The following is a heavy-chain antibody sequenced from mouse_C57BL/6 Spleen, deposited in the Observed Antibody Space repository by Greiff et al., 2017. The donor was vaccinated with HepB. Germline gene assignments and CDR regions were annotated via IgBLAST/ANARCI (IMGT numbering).Heavy chain of an antibody. CDR2: ISSGSSTI. CDR3: ASGGWFPFDY. Sequence: EVKLMESGGGLVKPGGSLKLSCAASGFTFSDYGMHWVRQAPEKGLEWVAYISSGSSTIYYADTVKGRFTISRDNAKNTLFLQMTSLRSEDTAMYYCASGGWFPFDYWGQGTTLTVSS. CDR1: GFTFSDYG. V-gene: IGHV5-17*01. D-gene: IGHD2-3*01. J-gene: IGHJ2*01.